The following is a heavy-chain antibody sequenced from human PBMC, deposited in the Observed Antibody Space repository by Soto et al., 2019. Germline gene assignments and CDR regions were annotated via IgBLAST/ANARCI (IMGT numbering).Heavy chain of an antibody. CDR3: AKGRRDNIWSGYYITDE. J-gene: IGHJ4*02. V-gene: IGHV4-59*01. Sequence: SETLSLTCTVSGGSISSYYWSWIRQPPGKGLEWIGYIYYSGSTNYNPSLKSRVTISVDTSKNQFSLKLSSVTAADTAVYYCAKGRRDNIWSGYYITDEWGQGTLVTVSS. CDR2: IYYSGST. CDR1: GGSISSYY. D-gene: IGHD3-3*01.